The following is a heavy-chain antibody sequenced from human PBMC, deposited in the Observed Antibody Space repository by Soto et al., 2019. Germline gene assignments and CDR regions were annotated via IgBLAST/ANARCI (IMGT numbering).Heavy chain of an antibody. D-gene: IGHD2-15*01. Sequence: QLVESGGRGVQPGRSLRLSCEASEFTFSSYAMHWVRQAPGRGLEWVALISFDGTTEYYADSVKVRFIISRDNSRSMVYLQMDSLRPDDTAIYYCARPIPRWSYHYGMDVWGQGTTVTVSS. CDR2: ISFDGTTE. CDR3: ARPIPRWSYHYGMDV. J-gene: IGHJ6*02. V-gene: IGHV3-30*03. CDR1: EFTFSSYA.